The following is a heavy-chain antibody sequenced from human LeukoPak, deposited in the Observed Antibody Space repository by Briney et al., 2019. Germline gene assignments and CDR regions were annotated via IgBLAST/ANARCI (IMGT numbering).Heavy chain of an antibody. J-gene: IGHJ6*02. Sequence: SQTLSLTCAISGDSFSANGAAWNWIRQSPSRGLEWLGRTYYRSKWYNDYAVSVKSRITIDPDTSKNQFSLQLNSVTPEDTAVYYCARDLEGATPYYYYGMDVWGQGTTVTVSS. CDR1: GDSFSANGAA. D-gene: IGHD1-26*01. V-gene: IGHV6-1*01. CDR2: TYYRSKWYN. CDR3: ARDLEGATPYYYYGMDV.